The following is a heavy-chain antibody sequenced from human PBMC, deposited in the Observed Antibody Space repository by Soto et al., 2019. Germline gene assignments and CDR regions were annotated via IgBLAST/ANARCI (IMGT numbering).Heavy chain of an antibody. Sequence: PGESLKISCKGSGYSFTSYWIGWVLQMPGKGLEWMGIIYPGDSDTRYSPSFQGQVTISADTSISTAYLQWSSLKASDTAMDYCARQYNYDFWSGYYRYYYYYGMDVWGQGTTVTVSS. CDR2: IYPGDSDT. CDR3: ARQYNYDFWSGYYRYYYYYGMDV. J-gene: IGHJ6*02. CDR1: GYSFTSYW. V-gene: IGHV5-51*01. D-gene: IGHD3-3*01.